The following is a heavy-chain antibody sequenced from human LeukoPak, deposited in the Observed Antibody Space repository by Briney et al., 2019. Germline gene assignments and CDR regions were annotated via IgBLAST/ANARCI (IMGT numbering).Heavy chain of an antibody. J-gene: IGHJ4*02. CDR3: AKEFRGASDY. Sequence: GGSLRLSCTAPGFRFSIYWMSWVRQAPGKGLEWVATIKEEGSEKYYVDSVKGRFTIFRDNAKKLLYLQMKSLRAEDTAMYYCAKEFRGASDYWGQGTLVTVSS. D-gene: IGHD1-26*01. V-gene: IGHV3-7*03. CDR1: GFRFSIYW. CDR2: IKEEGSEK.